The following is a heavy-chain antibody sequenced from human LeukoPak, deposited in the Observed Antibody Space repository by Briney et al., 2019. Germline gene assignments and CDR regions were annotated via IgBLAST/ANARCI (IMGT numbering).Heavy chain of an antibody. Sequence: PGGSPRLSCAASGFTFSSYWMSWVRQAPGKGLEWVANIKQDGSEKDYVDSVKGRFTIFRDNAKNSLYLQMNSLRAEDTAVYYCARQWLVRANFDNWGPGTLVTVSS. D-gene: IGHD6-19*01. CDR3: ARQWLVRANFDN. CDR2: IKQDGSEK. J-gene: IGHJ4*02. CDR1: GFTFSSYW. V-gene: IGHV3-7*01.